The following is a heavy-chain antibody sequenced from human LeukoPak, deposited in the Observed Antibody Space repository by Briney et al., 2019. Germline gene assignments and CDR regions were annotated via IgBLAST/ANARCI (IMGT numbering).Heavy chain of an antibody. CDR1: GYSISSSYY. J-gene: IGHJ3*02. CDR2: IYHSGST. Sequence: PSETLSLTCAVSGYSISSSYYWGWIRQPPGKGLEWIGSIYHSGSTYYNMSLKSRVTISVDTSKNHFSLKLSSVTAADTAVYYCAREHGIDAFDIWGQGTMVTVSS. CDR3: AREHGIDAFDI. V-gene: IGHV4-38-2*02. D-gene: IGHD1-26*01.